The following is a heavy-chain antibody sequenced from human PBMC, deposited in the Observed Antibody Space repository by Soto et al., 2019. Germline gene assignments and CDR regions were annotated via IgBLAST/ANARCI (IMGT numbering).Heavy chain of an antibody. D-gene: IGHD3-10*01. CDR2: ISSSSSTI. J-gene: IGHJ4*02. Sequence: TGGSLRLSCVASGFTFSSYSMNWVRQAPGKGLEWVSYISSSSSTIYYADSVKGRFTISRDNAKNSLYLQMNSLRDEDTAVYYCARPHRGVISLGGYWGQGTLVTVSS. CDR3: ARPHRGVISLGGY. V-gene: IGHV3-48*02. CDR1: GFTFSSYS.